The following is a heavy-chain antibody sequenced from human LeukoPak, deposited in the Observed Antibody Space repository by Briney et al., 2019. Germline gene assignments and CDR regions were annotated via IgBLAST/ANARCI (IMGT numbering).Heavy chain of an antibody. D-gene: IGHD1-26*01. J-gene: IGHJ4*02. CDR1: AFTFNTYW. CDR3: AKDGGYFHFDY. CDR2: INGDESST. V-gene: IGHV3-74*01. Sequence: GGSLRLSCAASAFTFNTYWMHWVRQVPGRGLEWVSRINGDESSTNYADSVKGRFTISRDNSKNTLYLQMNSLRADDTAIYYCAKDGGYFHFDYWGQGTLVTVSS.